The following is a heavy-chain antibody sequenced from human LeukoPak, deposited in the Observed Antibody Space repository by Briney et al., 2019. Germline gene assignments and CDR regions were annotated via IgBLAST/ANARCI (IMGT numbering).Heavy chain of an antibody. CDR3: ARDDLGAVQNDY. V-gene: IGHV1-18*01. D-gene: IGHD1-26*01. J-gene: IGHJ4*02. CDR2: ISAYNGNT. Sequence: ASVKVSCKASGYTFTSYGISWVRQAPGQGLEWMGWISAYNGNTNYAQKLQGRVTMTTDTSTSTAYMGLRSLRSDDTAVYYCARDDLGAVQNDYWGQGTLVTVSS. CDR1: GYTFTSYG.